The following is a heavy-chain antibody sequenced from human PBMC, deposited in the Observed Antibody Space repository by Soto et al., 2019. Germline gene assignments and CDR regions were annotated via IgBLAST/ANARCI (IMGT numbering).Heavy chain of an antibody. CDR3: ARGGYYDSSGARNYYFYGMNV. Sequence: QVRLVQSGAEVKKPGASVKVSCKASGYTFASYGINWVRQAPGQGLEWLGWISPYDGYTHYAQILQGRVSMTTDTSXETAYMELRSLRSDDTAMYYCARGGYYDSSGARNYYFYGMNVWGQGTTVTVSS. V-gene: IGHV1-18*01. CDR2: ISPYDGYT. D-gene: IGHD3-22*01. CDR1: GYTFASYG. J-gene: IGHJ6*02.